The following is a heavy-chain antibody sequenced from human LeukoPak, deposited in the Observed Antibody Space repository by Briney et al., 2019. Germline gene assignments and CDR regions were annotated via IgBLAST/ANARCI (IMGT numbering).Heavy chain of an antibody. CDR3: ARGPSGYHNT. D-gene: IGHD5-12*01. J-gene: IGHJ4*02. Sequence: GRSLRLSCAASGFTFDDYAMHWVRPAPGKGLEWVSGISWNSGSIGDADSVKGRFTISRDNSKNTLYLQMNSLRAEDTAVYYCARGPSGYHNTGGQGTLVTVSS. CDR2: ISWNSGSI. CDR1: GFTFDDYA. V-gene: IGHV3-9*01.